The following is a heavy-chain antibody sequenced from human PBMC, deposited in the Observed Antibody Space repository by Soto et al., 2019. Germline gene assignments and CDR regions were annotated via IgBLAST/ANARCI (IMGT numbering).Heavy chain of an antibody. CDR1: GYTFSDYA. V-gene: IGHV1-3*01. CDR2: INAGTGHT. J-gene: IGHJ4*02. Sequence: ASVKVSCKASGYTFSDYAMHWVRQAPGQRLEWMGWINAGTGHTTYVQKFQGRVTITRDTSASTAYMELSSLRSEDTAVYYCASADYGDYWGQGTLVTVSS. D-gene: IGHD3-16*01. CDR3: ASADYGDY.